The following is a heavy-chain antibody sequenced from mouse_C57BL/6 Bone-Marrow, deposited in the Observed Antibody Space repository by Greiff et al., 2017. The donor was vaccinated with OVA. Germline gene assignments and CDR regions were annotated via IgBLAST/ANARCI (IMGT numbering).Heavy chain of an antibody. D-gene: IGHD2-2*01. V-gene: IGHV1-80*01. CDR2: IYPGDGDT. J-gene: IGHJ3*01. Sequence: QVQLQQSGAELVKPGASVKISCKASGYAFSSYWMNWVKQRPGKGLEWIGQIYPGDGDTNYNGKFKGQATLTADKSSSTAYMQLSSLTSEDSAVYCCAAHGGYDDEFAYWGQGTLVTVSA. CDR3: AAHGGYDDEFAY. CDR1: GYAFSSYW.